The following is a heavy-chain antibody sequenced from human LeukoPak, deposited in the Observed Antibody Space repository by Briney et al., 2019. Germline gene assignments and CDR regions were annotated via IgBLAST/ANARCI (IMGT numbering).Heavy chain of an antibody. CDR3: AECVSGYETFDY. J-gene: IGHJ4*02. V-gene: IGHV3-23*01. CDR2: ISGSGGST. Sequence: GGSLRLSCGASGFTFSSYAMSWVRQAPGKGLEGVSAISGSGGSTYYADSVKGRFTISRDNSRNTLYLQMNSLRVEDTAVYYCAECVSGYETFDYWGQGTLVTVSS. CDR1: GFTFSSYA. D-gene: IGHD5-12*01.